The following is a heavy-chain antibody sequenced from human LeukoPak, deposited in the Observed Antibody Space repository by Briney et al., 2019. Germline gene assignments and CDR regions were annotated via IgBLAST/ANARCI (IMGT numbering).Heavy chain of an antibody. V-gene: IGHV3-48*04. Sequence: PGGSLRLSCAASGFTFSTYSMNWVRQAPGKGLEWVSYISSSTSTIYYADSVKGRFTISRDNAKNTLYLQMNSLRAEDTAVYYCAKVNTSGYAIDYWGQGTLVTVSS. D-gene: IGHD3-3*01. J-gene: IGHJ4*02. CDR3: AKVNTSGYAIDY. CDR2: ISSSTSTI. CDR1: GFTFSTYS.